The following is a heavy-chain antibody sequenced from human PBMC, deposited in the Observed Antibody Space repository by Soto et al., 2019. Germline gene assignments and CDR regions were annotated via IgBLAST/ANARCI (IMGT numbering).Heavy chain of an antibody. CDR1: GSTFRDSW. CDR2: INDDGGGT. J-gene: IGHJ2*01. CDR3: VRDRHDDDFWSGKPEGHFDL. D-gene: IGHD3-3*01. Sequence: EVQLVESGGGLVQPGGSLRLSCAGSGSTFRDSWMHWVRQAPGKGLVWVSRINDDGGGTTYADSVEGRFTISRDNAKNTLYLQMNSLRAEDTALYYCVRDRHDDDFWSGKPEGHFDLWGRGTLVTVSS. V-gene: IGHV3-74*01.